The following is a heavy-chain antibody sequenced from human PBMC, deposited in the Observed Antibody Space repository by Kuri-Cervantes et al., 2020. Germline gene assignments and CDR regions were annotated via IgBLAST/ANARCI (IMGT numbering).Heavy chain of an antibody. J-gene: IGHJ4*02. CDR2: IYHSGST. CDR1: AYSISSGYY. Sequence: SETLSLTCGVSAYSISSGYYWGWIRQPPGKGLEWIGSIYHSGSTYYNPSPKSRVTISVDTSKNQFSLKLSSVTAADTAVYYCARHRAFDYWGQGTLVTVSS. V-gene: IGHV4-38-2*01. CDR3: ARHRAFDY.